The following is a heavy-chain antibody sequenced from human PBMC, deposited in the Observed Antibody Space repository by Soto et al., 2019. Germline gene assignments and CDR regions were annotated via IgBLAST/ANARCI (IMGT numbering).Heavy chain of an antibody. D-gene: IGHD2-15*01. CDR3: ARVPKYCSGGSCYLFDY. CDR2: IKQDGSEK. J-gene: IGHJ4*02. CDR1: GFTFSSYW. Sequence: EVHLVESGGGLVQPGGSLRLSCAASGFTFSSYWMSWVRQAPGKGLEWVANIKQDGSEKYYVDSVKGRFTISRDNAKNSLYLQMNSLRAEDTAVYYCARVPKYCSGGSCYLFDYWGQGTLVTVSS. V-gene: IGHV3-7*01.